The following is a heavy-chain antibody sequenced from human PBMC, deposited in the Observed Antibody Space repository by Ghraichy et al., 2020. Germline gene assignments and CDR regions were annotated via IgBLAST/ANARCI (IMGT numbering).Heavy chain of an antibody. Sequence: LSLTCAASGFPFRGYWMTWVRQAPGKGLEWVASIKQDGTEEKYLDSVKGRFTISRDNPKNSLYLQMNSLRDEDTAVYCCAKNIVVAGKILYYYYGMDVWGQGTTVTVSS. CDR2: IKQDGTEE. CDR3: AKNIVVAGKILYYYYGMDV. V-gene: IGHV3-7*01. CDR1: GFPFRGYW. D-gene: IGHD6-19*01. J-gene: IGHJ6*02.